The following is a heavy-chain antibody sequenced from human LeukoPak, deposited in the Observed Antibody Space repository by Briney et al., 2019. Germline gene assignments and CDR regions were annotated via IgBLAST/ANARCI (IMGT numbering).Heavy chain of an antibody. J-gene: IGHJ6*03. Sequence: GGSLRLSCAASGFTFSSYEMNWVRQAPGKGLEWVSYISSSGSTIYYADSVKGRFTISRDNAKNSLYLQMNSLRAEDTAVYYCARGGHTIFGVVIIPYYYMDVWGRGTTVTVSS. D-gene: IGHD3-3*01. CDR1: GFTFSSYE. CDR3: ARGGHTIFGVVIIPYYYMDV. CDR2: ISSSGSTI. V-gene: IGHV3-48*03.